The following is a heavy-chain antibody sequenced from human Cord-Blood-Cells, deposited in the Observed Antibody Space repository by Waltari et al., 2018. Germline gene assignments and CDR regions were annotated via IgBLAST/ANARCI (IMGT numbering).Heavy chain of an antibody. Sequence: QVQLVQSGAEVKKPGASVKVSCKASGYTFTGYYMHWVRQAPGQGLEWMGWINPNRGGTNYAKKFQGRVTMTRDTSISTAYMELSRLRSDDTAVDYCARGSSWYPYYMDVWGKGTTVTVSS. D-gene: IGHD6-13*01. J-gene: IGHJ6*03. V-gene: IGHV1-2*02. CDR1: GYTFTGYY. CDR2: INPNRGGT. CDR3: ARGSSWYPYYMDV.